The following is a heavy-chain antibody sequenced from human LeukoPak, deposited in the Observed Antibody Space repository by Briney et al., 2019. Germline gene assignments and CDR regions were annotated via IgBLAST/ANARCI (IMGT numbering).Heavy chain of an antibody. D-gene: IGHD4-17*01. V-gene: IGHV3-53*01. J-gene: IGHJ3*02. CDR2: IYSGGST. CDR3: AKDRMVTTGLGALDI. CDR1: GFTVSNNY. Sequence: PGGSLRLSCAASGFTVSNNYMSWVRQAPGKGLEWVSIIYSGGSTYYADSVKGRFTISRDNSKNTLFLQMHSLRAEDTAVYYCAKDRMVTTGLGALDIWGPGTMVTVSS.